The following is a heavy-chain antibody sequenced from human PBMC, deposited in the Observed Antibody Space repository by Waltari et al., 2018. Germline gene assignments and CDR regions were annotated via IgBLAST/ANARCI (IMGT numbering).Heavy chain of an antibody. V-gene: IGHV3-74*01. J-gene: IGHJ5*02. CDR1: GFTFSPYW. CDR3: GTLEAVGS. Sequence: EVQVVESGGGLVQPGGSLRLSGTASGFTFSPYWMHWVRQVPGKGLVWVSGVNSDGSRRNYADPVRGRFTISRDNARNTVHLQMNSLRAEDTAVYYCGTLEAVGSWGQGTLVTVSS. D-gene: IGHD2-2*03. CDR2: VNSDGSRR.